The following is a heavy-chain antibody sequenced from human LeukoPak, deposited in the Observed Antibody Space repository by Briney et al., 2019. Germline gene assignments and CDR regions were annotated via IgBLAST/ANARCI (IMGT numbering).Heavy chain of an antibody. CDR2: INQDGSPR. CDR1: GFTFSNYW. Sequence: PGGSLRLSCAASGFTFSNYWMSWVRQAPGKGLELVANINQDGSPRYYVDSVRGRFTISRDNARSSLYLQMSSLRAEDTAVYFCAREYYSYFEYWGQGTLVIVSP. D-gene: IGHD3-16*01. CDR3: AREYYSYFEY. V-gene: IGHV3-7*04. J-gene: IGHJ4*02.